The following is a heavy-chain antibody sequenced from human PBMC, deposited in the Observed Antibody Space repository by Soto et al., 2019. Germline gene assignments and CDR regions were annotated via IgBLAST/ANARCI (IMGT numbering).Heavy chain of an antibody. CDR3: ASYNLAVFLDY. CDR2: VSYSGST. D-gene: IGHD6-19*01. V-gene: IGHV4-59*01. J-gene: IGHJ4*02. Sequence: SETLSLTCTVSGGSISNYYWSWIRQPPGKGLEWIGYVSYSGSTNYIPSLKSRVTISVDTAKKQFSLKRSSVTAADTAVYYCASYNLAVFLDYWGQGTLVTVSS. CDR1: GGSISNYY.